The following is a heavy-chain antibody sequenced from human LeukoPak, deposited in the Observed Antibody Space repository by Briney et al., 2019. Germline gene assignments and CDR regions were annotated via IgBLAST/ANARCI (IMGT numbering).Heavy chain of an antibody. D-gene: IGHD3-3*01. CDR1: GGTFSSYA. Sequence: SAKVSCKASGGTFSSYAISWVRQAPGQGLEWMGRIIPILGIANYAQKFQGRVTITADKSTSTAYMELSSLRSEDTAVYYCARATPGPFWSGYYTGNGQLLDYWGQGTLVTVSS. V-gene: IGHV1-69*04. J-gene: IGHJ4*02. CDR3: ARATPGPFWSGYYTGNGQLLDY. CDR2: IIPILGIA.